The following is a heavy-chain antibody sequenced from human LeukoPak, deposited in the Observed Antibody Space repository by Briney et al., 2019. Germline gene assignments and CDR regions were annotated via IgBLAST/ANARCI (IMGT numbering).Heavy chain of an antibody. Sequence: GGSLRLSCAASGFTFDDYVMHWVRQAPGKGLEWVSNTSWNSRSIGYADSVKGRFTISRDNAKNSLYLQMNSLRAEDTALYYCAKDKYGDNDYYFYGLDVWGQGTTVTVSS. CDR2: TSWNSRSI. CDR1: GFTFDDYV. D-gene: IGHD5-24*01. CDR3: AKDKYGDNDYYFYGLDV. J-gene: IGHJ6*02. V-gene: IGHV3-9*01.